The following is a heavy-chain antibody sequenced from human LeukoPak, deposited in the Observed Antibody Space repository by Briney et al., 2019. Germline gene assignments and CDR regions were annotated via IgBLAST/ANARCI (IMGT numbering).Heavy chain of an antibody. CDR1: GGSISSYY. J-gene: IGHJ6*03. CDR2: IYTSGST. CDR3: ARVTDEIGPDYYYYYMDV. D-gene: IGHD1-14*01. Sequence: SETLSLTCTVSGGSISSYYWSWIRQPAGKGLEWIGRIYTSGSTNYNPSLKSRVTISVDTSKNQFSLKLRSVTAADTAVYYCARVTDEIGPDYYYYYMDVWGKGTTVTVSS. V-gene: IGHV4-4*07.